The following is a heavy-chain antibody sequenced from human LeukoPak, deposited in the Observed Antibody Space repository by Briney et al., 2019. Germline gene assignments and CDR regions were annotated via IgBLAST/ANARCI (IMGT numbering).Heavy chain of an antibody. CDR2: IYPGDSDT. CDR1: GYSFTSYW. V-gene: IGHV5-51*01. CDR3: ARGMTYDSSGYYYGY. D-gene: IGHD3-22*01. J-gene: IGHJ4*02. Sequence: GESLKISCKGSGYSFTSYWIGWVRQMPGKGLEWMGIIYPGDSDTRYSPSFQGQVTISADKSISTAYLQWSSLKASDTAMYYCARGMTYDSSGYYYGYWGQGTLVTVSS.